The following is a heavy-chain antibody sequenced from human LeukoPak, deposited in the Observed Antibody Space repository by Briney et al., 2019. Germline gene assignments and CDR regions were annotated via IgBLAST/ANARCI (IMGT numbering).Heavy chain of an antibody. D-gene: IGHD3-3*01. CDR2: IYYSGST. CDR1: GGSISSSSYY. Sequence: SETLSLTCTVSGGSISSSSYYWGWIRQPPGKGLEWIGSIYYSGSTYCNPSLKSRVTISVDTSENQFSLKLSSVTAADTAVYYCARHFYDFWSGWFDPWGQGTLVTVSS. CDR3: ARHFYDFWSGWFDP. V-gene: IGHV4-39*01. J-gene: IGHJ5*02.